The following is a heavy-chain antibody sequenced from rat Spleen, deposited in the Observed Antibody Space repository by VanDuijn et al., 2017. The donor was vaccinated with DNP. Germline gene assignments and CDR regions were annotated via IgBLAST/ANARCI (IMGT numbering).Heavy chain of an antibody. CDR2: INTDGGST. CDR3: AKGMYTTGWGAY. CDR1: GFTFSSYW. D-gene: IGHD1-6*01. V-gene: IGHV5-58*01. J-gene: IGHJ3*01. Sequence: EVQLVESGGGLVQPGRSMKLSCVASGFTFSSYWMYWIRQAPGKGLEWVASINTDGGSTYYPYSVKGRFTISRDNAENTVYMQMNSLRSEDTATYYCAKGMYTTGWGAYWGQGTLVTVSS.